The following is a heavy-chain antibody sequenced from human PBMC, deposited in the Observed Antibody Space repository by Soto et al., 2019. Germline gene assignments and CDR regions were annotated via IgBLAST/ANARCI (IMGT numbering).Heavy chain of an antibody. CDR2: IIPILGIA. Sequence: GASVKVSCKASGGTFSSYTISWVRQAPGQGLEWMGRIIPILGIANYAQKFQGRVTITADKSTSTAYMELSSLRSEDTAVYYCARYPRIGIAEEVWFDPWGQGTLVPVSS. D-gene: IGHD6-13*01. CDR3: ARYPRIGIAEEVWFDP. V-gene: IGHV1-69*02. J-gene: IGHJ5*02. CDR1: GGTFSSYT.